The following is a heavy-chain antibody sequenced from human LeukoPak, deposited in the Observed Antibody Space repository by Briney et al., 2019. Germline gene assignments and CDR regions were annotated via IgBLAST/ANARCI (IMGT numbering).Heavy chain of an antibody. CDR3: ARHRSQTRTGGAFDI. D-gene: IGHD1-1*01. J-gene: IGHJ3*02. CDR2: IYYSGST. CDR1: GGSLSSYY. Sequence: SETLSLTCTVSGGSLSSYYWSWIRQPPGKGLEWIGYIYYSGSTNYNPSLKSRVTISVDTSKNQFSLKLSSVTAADTAVYYCARHRSQTRTGGAFDIWGQGTMVTVSS. V-gene: IGHV4-59*08.